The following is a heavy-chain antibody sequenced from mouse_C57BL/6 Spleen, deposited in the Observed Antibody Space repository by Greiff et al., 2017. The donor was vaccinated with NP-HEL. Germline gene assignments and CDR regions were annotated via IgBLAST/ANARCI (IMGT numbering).Heavy chain of an antibody. D-gene: IGHD1-1*01. V-gene: IGHV1-64*01. CDR1: GYTFTSYW. CDR3: ARPPYYYGSSGDFDY. Sequence: VQLQQPGAELVKPGASVKLSCKASGYTFTSYWMHWVKQRPGQGLEWIGMIHPNSGSTNYNEKFKSKATLTVDKSSSTAYMQLSSLTSEDSAVYYCARPPYYYGSSGDFDYWGQGTTLTVSS. CDR2: IHPNSGST. J-gene: IGHJ2*01.